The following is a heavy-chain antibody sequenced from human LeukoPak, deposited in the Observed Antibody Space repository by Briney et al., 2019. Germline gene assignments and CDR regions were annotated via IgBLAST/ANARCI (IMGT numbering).Heavy chain of an antibody. CDR2: ISTSGSTI. V-gene: IGHV3-48*02. Sequence: GGSLRLSCAASGFTFSSYSMNWVRQAPGKGLEWVSYISTSGSTISYADSVKGRFAISRDNAKNSLYLQMNSLRDEDTAVYYCAREGYGSHALDIWGQGTMVTVSS. J-gene: IGHJ3*02. D-gene: IGHD3-10*01. CDR3: AREGYGSHALDI. CDR1: GFTFSSYS.